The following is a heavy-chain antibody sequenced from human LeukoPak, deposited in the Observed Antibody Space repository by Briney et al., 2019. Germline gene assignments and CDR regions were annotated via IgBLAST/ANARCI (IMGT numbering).Heavy chain of an antibody. D-gene: IGHD3-10*02. V-gene: IGHV3-23*01. CDR1: GFTFSSYA. CDR2: ISGSGGST. J-gene: IGHJ6*04. Sequence: GGSLRLSCAASGFTFSSYAMSWVRQAPGKGLEWVSAISGSGGSTYYAGSVKGRFTISRDNAKNSLYLQMNSLRAEDTAVYYCAELGITMIGGVWGKGTTVTISS. CDR3: AELGITMIGGV.